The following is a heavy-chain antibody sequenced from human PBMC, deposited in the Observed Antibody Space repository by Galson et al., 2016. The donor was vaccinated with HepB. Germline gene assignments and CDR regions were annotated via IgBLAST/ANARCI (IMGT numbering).Heavy chain of an antibody. Sequence: SLRLSCAASGFTFSASTMNWVRQTPEKGLEWVSYINAPSDAIYYADSVKGRFTISRDNAKNSLYLQMNSLRAEDTAIYYCARDLSTGGVIIPYSYSYYGVDVWGQGTTVTVSS. CDR2: INAPSDAI. V-gene: IGHV3-48*04. CDR1: GFTFSAST. CDR3: ARDLSTGGVIIPYSYSYYGVDV. J-gene: IGHJ6*02. D-gene: IGHD3-10*01.